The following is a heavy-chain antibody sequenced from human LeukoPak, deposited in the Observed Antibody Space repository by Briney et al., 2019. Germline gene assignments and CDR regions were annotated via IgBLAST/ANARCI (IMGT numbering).Heavy chain of an antibody. D-gene: IGHD3-3*01. CDR1: GFTFSSYS. CDR3: ARSGWDAFDI. J-gene: IGHJ3*02. V-gene: IGHV3-21*01. Sequence: GGSLRLSCAASGFTFSSYSMIWVRQAPGKGLEWVSSISSSSSYIYYADSVKGRFTISRDNAKNSLYLQMNSLRAEDTAVYYCARSGWDAFDIWGQGTMVTVSS. CDR2: ISSSSSYI.